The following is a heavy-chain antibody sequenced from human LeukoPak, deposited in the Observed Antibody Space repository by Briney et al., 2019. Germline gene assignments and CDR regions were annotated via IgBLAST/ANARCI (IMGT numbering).Heavy chain of an antibody. J-gene: IGHJ3*02. CDR3: ARGPPVLRFLEWLFVDAFDI. Sequence: SETLSLTCTVSGGSISSYYWSWIRQPPGKGLEWIGEINHSGSTNYNPSLKSRVTISVDTSKNQFSLKLSSVTAADTAVYYCARGPPVLRFLEWLFVDAFDIWGQGTMVTVSS. V-gene: IGHV4-34*01. CDR2: INHSGST. CDR1: GGSISSYY. D-gene: IGHD3-3*01.